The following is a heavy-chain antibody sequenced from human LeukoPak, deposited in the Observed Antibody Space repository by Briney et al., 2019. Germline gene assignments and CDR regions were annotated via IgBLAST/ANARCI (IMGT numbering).Heavy chain of an antibody. CDR3: AKEVNPLHYDVWSGCPDY. CDR1: GFTFDDYA. Sequence: GGSLRLSCAASGFTFDDYAMHWVRQAPGKGLEWVSLISGDGGSTYYADSVKGRFTISRDNSKNSLYLQMNSLRTEDTALYYCAKEVNPLHYDVWSGCPDYWGQGTLVTASS. J-gene: IGHJ4*02. CDR2: ISGDGGST. D-gene: IGHD3-3*01. V-gene: IGHV3-43*02.